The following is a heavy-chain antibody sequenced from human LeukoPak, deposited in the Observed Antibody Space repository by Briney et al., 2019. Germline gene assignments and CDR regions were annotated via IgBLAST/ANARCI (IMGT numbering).Heavy chain of an antibody. CDR1: GFTFSSYW. V-gene: IGHV3-74*01. CDR3: ARGGSLGKFDY. CDR2: INSDGSST. Sequence: GGSLRLSCAASGFTFSSYWMHWVRQAPGKGLVWVSRINSDGSSTSYADSVKGRFTISRGNAKNTLYLQMNSLRVEDTAVYYCARGGSLGKFDYWGQGTLVTVSS. D-gene: IGHD7-27*01. J-gene: IGHJ4*02.